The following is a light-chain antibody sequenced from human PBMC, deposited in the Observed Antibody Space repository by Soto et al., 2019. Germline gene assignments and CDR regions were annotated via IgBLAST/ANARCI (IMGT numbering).Light chain of an antibody. Sequence: QSALTQPPSLSAAPGQKVTISCSGARSNIGKNFVSWYQHLPGPAPKLLIYDNSQRPSGIPDRFSGSKSGTSATLGITGLQTGDEADYYCATWDTDLGTGEVVFGGGTKLTVL. CDR2: DNS. J-gene: IGLJ2*01. CDR3: ATWDTDLGTGEVV. V-gene: IGLV1-51*01. CDR1: RSNIGKNF.